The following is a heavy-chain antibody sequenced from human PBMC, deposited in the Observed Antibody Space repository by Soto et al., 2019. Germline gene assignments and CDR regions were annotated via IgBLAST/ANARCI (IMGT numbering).Heavy chain of an antibody. J-gene: IGHJ4*02. Sequence: ASVKVSCKVSGYTLTELSMHWVRQAPGKGLEWMGGFDPEDGETIYAQKFRGRVTMTEDTSTDTAYMELSSLRSEDTAVYYCATLGLYSGSDLDYWGQGTLVTVSS. CDR1: GYTLTELS. CDR2: FDPEDGET. D-gene: IGHD1-26*01. CDR3: ATLGLYSGSDLDY. V-gene: IGHV1-24*01.